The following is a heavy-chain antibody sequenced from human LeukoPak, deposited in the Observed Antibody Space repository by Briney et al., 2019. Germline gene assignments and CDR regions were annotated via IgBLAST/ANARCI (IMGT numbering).Heavy chain of an antibody. D-gene: IGHD3-3*01. V-gene: IGHV3-11*04. CDR3: AREPITIFGVVTNYFDY. CDR2: ISSSGSTI. CDR1: GFTFSDYY. J-gene: IGHJ4*02. Sequence: GGSLRLSCAASGFTFSDYYMSWIRQAPGKGLEWVSYISSSGSTIYYADSVKGRFTISRDNAKNSLYLQTNSLRAEDTAVYYCAREPITIFGVVTNYFDYWGQGTLVTVSS.